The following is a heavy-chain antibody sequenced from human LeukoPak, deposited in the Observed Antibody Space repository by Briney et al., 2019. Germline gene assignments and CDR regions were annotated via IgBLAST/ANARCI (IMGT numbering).Heavy chain of an antibody. D-gene: IGHD6-19*01. CDR1: GFTVSSNY. Sequence: GGSLRLSCAASGFTVSSNYMSWVRQAPGKGLEWVSVIYSGGSTYYADSVKGRFTISRDNSKNTLYLQMNSLRAEDTAVYYCAKDRSSGRPLDYWGQGTLVTVSS. J-gene: IGHJ4*02. CDR3: AKDRSSGRPLDY. V-gene: IGHV3-66*01. CDR2: IYSGGST.